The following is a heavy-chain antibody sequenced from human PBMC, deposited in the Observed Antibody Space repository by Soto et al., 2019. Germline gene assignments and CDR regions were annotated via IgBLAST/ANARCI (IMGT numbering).Heavy chain of an antibody. CDR2: ISGSGGST. D-gene: IGHD4-17*01. V-gene: IGHV3-23*01. CDR1: GFTFSSYA. CDR3: AQVAYGDFSWFDYFDY. J-gene: IGHJ4*02. Sequence: QPGGSLRLSCAASGFTFSSYAMSWVRQAPGKGLEWVSAISGSGGSTYYADSVRGRFTISRDNSKNTLYLQMNSLRAEDTAVYYCAQVAYGDFSWFDYFDYWGQGTLVTVSS.